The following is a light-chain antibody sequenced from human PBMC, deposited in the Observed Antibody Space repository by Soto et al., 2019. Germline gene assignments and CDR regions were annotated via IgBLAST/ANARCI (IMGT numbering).Light chain of an antibody. CDR1: QSISNY. J-gene: IGKJ4*01. CDR2: AVS. V-gene: IGKV1-39*01. Sequence: DIQMTQSPSSLSASVGDGVTITCRASQSISNYVNWYQQKPGKAPKLLIYAVSRLQSGVPSRFSGTGSRTDFTLTISSLQPEDFATYYCQETFSTPSFTFGGGTKVEI. CDR3: QETFSTPSFT.